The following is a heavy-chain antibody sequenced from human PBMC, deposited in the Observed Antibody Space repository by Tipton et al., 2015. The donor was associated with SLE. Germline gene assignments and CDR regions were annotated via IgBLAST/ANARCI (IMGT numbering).Heavy chain of an antibody. Sequence: TLSLTCTVSGGSINSNSYFGVWIRQPPGKGLEWIGSVSYSGSTNCKPSLKSRITISVDTSKNQFSLKLSSVTAADTAVYYCARHVGYYDFWSGYRGYFDYWGQGTLVTVSS. J-gene: IGHJ4*02. CDR3: ARHVGYYDFWSGYRGYFDY. CDR2: VSYSGST. D-gene: IGHD3-3*01. CDR1: GGSINSNSYF. V-gene: IGHV4-39*01.